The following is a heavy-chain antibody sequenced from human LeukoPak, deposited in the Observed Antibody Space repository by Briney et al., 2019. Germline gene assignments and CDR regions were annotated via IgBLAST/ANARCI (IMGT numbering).Heavy chain of an antibody. V-gene: IGHV3-7*03. D-gene: IGHD4/OR15-4a*01. CDR2: IKQDGSEK. Sequence: GASLLLSCAASGFTFSSYWMSWVRQAPGKGLEWVANIKQDGSEKYYVDSVKGRFTISRDNAKNSLHLQMNSLRAEDTAVYYCARRAGAYSHPYDYWGQGTLVTVSS. CDR3: ARRAGAYSHPYDY. CDR1: GFTFSSYW. J-gene: IGHJ4*02.